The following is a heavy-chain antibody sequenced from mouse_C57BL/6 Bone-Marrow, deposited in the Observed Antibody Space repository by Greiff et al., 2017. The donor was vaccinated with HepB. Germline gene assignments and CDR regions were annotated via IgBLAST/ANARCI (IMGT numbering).Heavy chain of an antibody. CDR2: IWSGGST. V-gene: IGHV2-2*01. CDR3: ARNYDGYW. D-gene: IGHD2-3*01. J-gene: IGHJ2*01. Sequence: VQLQQSGPGLVQPSQSLSITCTVSGFSLTSYGVHWVRQSPGKGLEWLGVIWSGGSTDYNAAFISRLSISKNNSKSQVFFKMNSLHADDTAIYYCARNYDGYWWGQGTTLTVSS. CDR1: GFSLTSYG.